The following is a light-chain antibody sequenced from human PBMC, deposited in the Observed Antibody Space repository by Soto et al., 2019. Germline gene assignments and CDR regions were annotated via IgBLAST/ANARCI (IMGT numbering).Light chain of an antibody. J-gene: IGKJ5*01. V-gene: IGKV1-17*01. Sequence: DIQMTQSPSSLSASVGARVPITCRARQSISTYLNWYQQKPGKAPKLLIYAASSLQSGVPSRFSGSGSGTEFTLTISGLLPEDFATYHCQQLNTLPFTFGQGTRLEIK. CDR3: QQLNTLPFT. CDR1: QSISTY. CDR2: AAS.